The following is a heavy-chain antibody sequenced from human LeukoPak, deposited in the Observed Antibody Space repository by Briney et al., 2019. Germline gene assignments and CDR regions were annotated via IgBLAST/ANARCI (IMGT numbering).Heavy chain of an antibody. V-gene: IGHV4-59*01. CDR3: ASLDPWRYGMDV. CDR1: GGSISSYY. Sequence: SETLSLTCTVSGGSISSYYWSWIRQPPGKGLEWIGYIYYSGSTNYNPSLKSRVTISVDTSKNQFPLKLSSVTAADTAVYYCASLDPWRYGMDVWGKGTTVTVSS. D-gene: IGHD3-9*01. J-gene: IGHJ6*04. CDR2: IYYSGST.